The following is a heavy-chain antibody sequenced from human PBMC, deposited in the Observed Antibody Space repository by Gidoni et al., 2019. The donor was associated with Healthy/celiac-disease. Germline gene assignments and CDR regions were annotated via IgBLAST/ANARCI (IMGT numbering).Heavy chain of an antibody. V-gene: IGHV3-53*01. CDR1: GFTVSSHY. J-gene: IGHJ4*02. Sequence: EVQLVESGGGLIQPGGSLRLSCAASGFTVSSHYMSWVRQAPGKGLEWVSVIYSGGSTYYADSVKGRFTISRDNSKNTLYLQMNSLRAEDTAVYYCARHDRYRDYGSGSYQYYFDYWGQGTLVTVSS. CDR2: IYSGGST. CDR3: ARHDRYRDYGSGSYQYYFDY. D-gene: IGHD3-10*01.